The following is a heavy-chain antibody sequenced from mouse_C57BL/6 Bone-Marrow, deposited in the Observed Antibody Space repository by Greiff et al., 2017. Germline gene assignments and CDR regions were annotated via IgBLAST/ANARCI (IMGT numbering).Heavy chain of an antibody. Sequence: QVQLKQSGAELARPGASVKMSCKASGYTFTSYTMHWVKQRPGQGLEWIGYINPRSGSTYYNEKFKGKATLAADKSSSTAYMELRSLTSVDSAVYFCARYNGFAYWGQGTLVTVSA. CDR2: INPRSGST. CDR3: ARYNGFAY. V-gene: IGHV1-4*01. J-gene: IGHJ3*01. CDR1: GYTFTSYT.